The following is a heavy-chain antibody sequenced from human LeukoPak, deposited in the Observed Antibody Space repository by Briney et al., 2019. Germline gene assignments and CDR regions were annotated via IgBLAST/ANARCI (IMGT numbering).Heavy chain of an antibody. CDR2: IKRKSDGGTT. CDR1: GFTFSNAW. CDR3: TTDPGPGCL. Sequence: GGSLRLSCAASGFTFSNAWMCWVRQAPGKGLEWVGRIKRKSDGGTTEYVAPVKGRFIISRDDSKNTVYLQMNSLKTEDTALYYCTTDPGPGCLWGQGTMVTVSS. D-gene: IGHD6-19*01. J-gene: IGHJ3*01. V-gene: IGHV3-15*01.